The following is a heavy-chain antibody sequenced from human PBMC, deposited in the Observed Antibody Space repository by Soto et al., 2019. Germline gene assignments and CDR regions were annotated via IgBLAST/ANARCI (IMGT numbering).Heavy chain of an antibody. CDR1: RFTFSSYA. CDR3: ARASTVPRGYSYGYPY. Sequence: GGSLRLSCAASRFTFSSYAMHWVRQAPGKGLEWVAVISYDGSNKYYADSVKGRFTISRDNSKNTLYLQMNSLRAEDTAVYYCARASTVPRGYSYGYPYWGQGTLVTVSS. D-gene: IGHD5-18*01. J-gene: IGHJ4*02. V-gene: IGHV3-30-3*01. CDR2: ISYDGSNK.